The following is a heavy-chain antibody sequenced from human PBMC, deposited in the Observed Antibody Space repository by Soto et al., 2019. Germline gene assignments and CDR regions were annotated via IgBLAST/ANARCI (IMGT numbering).Heavy chain of an antibody. CDR2: IYTSGST. Sequence: QMQLQESGPGLVKPSETLSLTCTVSGGSISVYYWSWIRQPAGKGLEWIVRIYTSGSTNYNPSLQSRVTMSVDTSKNQFALKLSSVTAADTAVYYCAREPASRRYNWFDPWGQGTLVTVSS. CDR3: AREPASRRYNWFDP. CDR1: GGSISVYY. J-gene: IGHJ5*02. V-gene: IGHV4-4*07.